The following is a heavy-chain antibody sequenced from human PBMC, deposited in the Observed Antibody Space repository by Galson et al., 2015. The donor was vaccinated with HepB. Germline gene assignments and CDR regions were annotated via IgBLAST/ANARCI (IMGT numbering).Heavy chain of an antibody. D-gene: IGHD2-2*01. Sequence: SVKVSCKASGGTFSSYTISWVRQAPGQGLEWMGRIIPILGIANYAQKFQGRVTITADKSTSTAYMELSSLRSEDTAVYYCARLVPAAYYYYYGMDVWGQGTTVTVSS. V-gene: IGHV1-69*02. CDR2: IIPILGIA. CDR1: GGTFSSYT. CDR3: ARLVPAAYYYYYGMDV. J-gene: IGHJ6*02.